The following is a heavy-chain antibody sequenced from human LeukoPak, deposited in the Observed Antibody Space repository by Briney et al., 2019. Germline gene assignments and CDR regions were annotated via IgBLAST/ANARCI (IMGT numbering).Heavy chain of an antibody. D-gene: IGHD6-19*01. CDR2: ISYSGTT. V-gene: IGHV4-39*02. J-gene: IGHJ4*02. Sequence: SETLSLTCTVSSASISSSPYYWGWIRQSPGKGLEWIGSISYSGTTYYNPSLKSRVTISVDTSKNHFSLKLSSVTAADTAVYYCARAETYSSDWYDPFFDYWGQGTLVTVSS. CDR3: ARAETYSSDWYDPFFDY. CDR1: SASISSSPYY.